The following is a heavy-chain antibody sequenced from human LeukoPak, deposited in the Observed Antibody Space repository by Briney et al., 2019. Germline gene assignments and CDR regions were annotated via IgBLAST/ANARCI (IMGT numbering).Heavy chain of an antibody. CDR2: IYSGGST. V-gene: IGHV3-53*01. J-gene: IGHJ4*02. CDR1: GFTVSSNY. Sequence: GGSLRLSCAASGFTVSSNYMSWVRQAPGKGLEWVSVIYSGGSTYYADSVKGRFTISRDNSKNTLYLQMNSLRAEDTAVYYCARGQIEFYSGSYGWVDYWGQGTLVTVSS. D-gene: IGHD1-26*01. CDR3: ARGQIEFYSGSYGWVDY.